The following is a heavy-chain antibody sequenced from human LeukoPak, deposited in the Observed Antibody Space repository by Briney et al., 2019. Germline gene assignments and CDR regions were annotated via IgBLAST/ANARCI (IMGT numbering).Heavy chain of an antibody. CDR1: GFTFTDHG. D-gene: IGHD5-18*01. CDR2: INWNGSST. CDR3: ARGGRGGYSSASEYYFDY. Sequence: PGGSLRLSCAASGFTFTDHGMSWVRQAPGKGLEWVSGINWNGSSTGYADSVRGRFTISRDNAKNSLYLQMNSLRAEDTALYYCARGGRGGYSSASEYYFDYWGQGTLVTVSS. J-gene: IGHJ4*02. V-gene: IGHV3-20*04.